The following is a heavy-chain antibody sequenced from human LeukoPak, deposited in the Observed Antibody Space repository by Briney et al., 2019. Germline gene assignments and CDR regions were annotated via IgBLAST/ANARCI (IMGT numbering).Heavy chain of an antibody. Sequence: GGSLRLSCAASGFTFSSYWMSWVRQAPGKGLEWVANIKQDGSEKYYVDSVKGRFTTSRDNAKNSLYLQMNSLRAEDTAVYYCAREFYGSGSYSFDYWGQGTLVTVSS. CDR2: IKQDGSEK. V-gene: IGHV3-7*01. J-gene: IGHJ4*02. CDR1: GFTFSSYW. D-gene: IGHD3-10*01. CDR3: AREFYGSGSYSFDY.